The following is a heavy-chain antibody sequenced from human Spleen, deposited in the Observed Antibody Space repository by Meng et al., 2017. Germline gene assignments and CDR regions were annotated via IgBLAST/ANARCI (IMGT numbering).Heavy chain of an antibody. CDR2: IKRNSDGGTI. CDR1: GLSFTDAW. CDR3: ATGAAAADN. J-gene: IGHJ4*02. Sequence: GGSLRLSCVASGLSFTDAWMSWVRQAPGKGLEWVGRIKRNSDGGTIDYAAPVKGRFTISRDDSKNTLYLQMDSLITEDTAVYFCATGAAAADNWGQGTLVTVSS. D-gene: IGHD6-13*01. V-gene: IGHV3-15*01.